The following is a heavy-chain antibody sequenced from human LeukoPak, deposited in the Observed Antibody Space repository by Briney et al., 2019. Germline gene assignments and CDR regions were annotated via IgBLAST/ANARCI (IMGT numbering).Heavy chain of an antibody. Sequence: GGSLRLSCAASGYTFSRYGMHWVRQAPGKGLEWVAVIWFDGTKKYYADSVKSRFTISRDDSKNTLFLLMNGLTAEDTAVYYCVRDPGVVTYYFDLWGQGTLVTVSS. V-gene: IGHV3-33*01. CDR2: IWFDGTKK. CDR3: VRDPGVVTYYFDL. CDR1: GYTFSRYG. J-gene: IGHJ4*02. D-gene: IGHD3-3*01.